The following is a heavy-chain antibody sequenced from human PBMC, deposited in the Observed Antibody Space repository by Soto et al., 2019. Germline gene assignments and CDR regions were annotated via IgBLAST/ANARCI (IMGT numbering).Heavy chain of an antibody. CDR2: IRNKANTYTT. V-gene: IGHV3-72*01. CDR1: GFVFSDHY. D-gene: IGHD2-15*01. Sequence: GSLRLSCAASGFVFSDHYMDWVRQAPGKGLEWVGRIRNKANTYTTEYAASVNGRFTVSRDDSKNSLYLQMNSLKTEDTAVYYCARGHCSGGSCFVGNKWGQGTLVTVSS. J-gene: IGHJ4*02. CDR3: ARGHCSGGSCFVGNK.